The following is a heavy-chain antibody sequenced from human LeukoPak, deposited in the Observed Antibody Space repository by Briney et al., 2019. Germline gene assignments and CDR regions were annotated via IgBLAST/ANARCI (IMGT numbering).Heavy chain of an antibody. CDR3: ARDNDDSSGYYLAREFDY. D-gene: IGHD3-22*01. CDR2: ISAYNGNT. CDR1: GYTFTSYG. J-gene: IGHJ4*02. Sequence: ASVKVSCKASGYTFTSYGISWVRQAPGQGLEWMGWISAYNGNTNYAQKLQGRVTMTTDTSTSTAYMELRSLRSDDTAVYYCARDNDDSSGYYLAREFDYWGQGALVTVSS. V-gene: IGHV1-18*01.